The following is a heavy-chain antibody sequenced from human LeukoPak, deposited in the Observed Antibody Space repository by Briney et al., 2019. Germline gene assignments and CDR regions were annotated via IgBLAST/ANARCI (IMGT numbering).Heavy chain of an antibody. CDR2: ISSSSDYT. D-gene: IGHD4-17*01. CDR1: GFTFRSFV. V-gene: IGHV3-21*01. Sequence: PGGSLRLSCAASGFTFRSFVMHWVRQAPGKGLEWVSSISSSSDYTLNADSVKGRFTISRDNAKNSLYLQMNSLTAEDTAVYYCARAGFNGDYDTYYFDSWGQGTLITVSS. J-gene: IGHJ4*02. CDR3: ARAGFNGDYDTYYFDS.